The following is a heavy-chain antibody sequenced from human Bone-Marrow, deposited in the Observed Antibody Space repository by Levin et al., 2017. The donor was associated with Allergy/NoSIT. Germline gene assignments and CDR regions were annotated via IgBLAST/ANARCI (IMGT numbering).Heavy chain of an antibody. Sequence: PGGSLRLSCAVSGFTFSSYWMSWGRQAPGKGLEWVATIKEDGSEKYYVDSVGGRFTISRDNAKNLLYLQMNSLGAEDTALYYCAISSATTGRGIWGQGTLITVSS. CDR3: AISSATTGRGI. V-gene: IGHV3-7*02. CDR2: IKEDGSEK. CDR1: GFTFSSYW. D-gene: IGHD1-1*01. J-gene: IGHJ4*02.